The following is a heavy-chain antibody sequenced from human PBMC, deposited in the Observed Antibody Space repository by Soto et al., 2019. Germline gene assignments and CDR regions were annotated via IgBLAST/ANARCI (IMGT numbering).Heavy chain of an antibody. D-gene: IGHD3-16*01. CDR2: ISYDGSNK. V-gene: IGHV3-30*18. CDR3: AKDFQPRGLRLGELRY. Sequence: QVQLVESGGGVVQPGRSLRLSCAASGFTVSSYGMHWVRQAPGKGLEWVAVISYDGSNKYYADSVKGRFTISRDNSKNTLYLQMNSLRAEDTAVYYCAKDFQPRGLRLGELRYWGQGTLVTVSS. J-gene: IGHJ4*02. CDR1: GFTVSSYG.